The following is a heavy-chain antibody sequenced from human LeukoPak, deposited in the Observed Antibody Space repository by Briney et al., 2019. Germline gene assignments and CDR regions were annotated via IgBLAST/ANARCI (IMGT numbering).Heavy chain of an antibody. D-gene: IGHD2-2*01. Sequence: PGGSLRLSCAASGFTFSSYSMNWVRQAPGKGLEWVAVISYDGSNKYYADSVKGRFTISRDNSKNTLYLQMNSLRAEDTAVYYCARGEVPIVVVPAAILYWGQGTLVTVSS. CDR1: GFTFSSYS. J-gene: IGHJ4*02. CDR2: ISYDGSNK. V-gene: IGHV3-30*03. CDR3: ARGEVPIVVVPAAILY.